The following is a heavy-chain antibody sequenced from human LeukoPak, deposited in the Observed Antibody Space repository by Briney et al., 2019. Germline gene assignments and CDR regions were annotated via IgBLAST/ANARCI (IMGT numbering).Heavy chain of an antibody. V-gene: IGHV4-34*01. CDR1: GGSFSGYY. Sequence: PSETLSLTCGVYGGSFSGYYWSWVRQPPGKGLEWIGEINHSGSTNYNPSLKSRVNISVDTSKNQFSLKLSSVTAADTAVYYCARAFSVHDAFDIWGQGTMVTVSS. CDR2: INHSGST. J-gene: IGHJ3*02. D-gene: IGHD3-10*02. CDR3: ARAFSVHDAFDI.